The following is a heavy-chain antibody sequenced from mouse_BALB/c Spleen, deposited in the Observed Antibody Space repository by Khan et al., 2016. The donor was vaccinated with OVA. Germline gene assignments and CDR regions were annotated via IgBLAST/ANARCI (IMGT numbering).Heavy chain of an antibody. V-gene: IGHV1S34*01. J-gene: IGHJ3*01. CDR1: GYSFTGYY. CDR3: ARGDYYGSSSFAY. CDR2: ISCYNGAT. D-gene: IGHD1-1*01. Sequence: LVKTGASVKISCKASGYSFTGYYMHWVKQSHGKSLEWIGYISCYNGATSYNPKFKGKATFTVDTSSSTAYMQFNSLTSEDSAVYYCARGDYYGSSSFAYWGQGTLVTVSA.